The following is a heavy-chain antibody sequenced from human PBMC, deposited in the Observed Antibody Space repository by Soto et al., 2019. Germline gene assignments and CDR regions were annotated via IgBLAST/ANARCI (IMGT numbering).Heavy chain of an antibody. CDR2: LSDSSRTI. CDR3: ARDHSNGNSHVSYSDF. V-gene: IGHV3-48*02. J-gene: IGHJ4*02. Sequence: EVQLVASGGGLVQPGGSLRLSCAASGFTFSNFAMNWVRRAPGKGPEWVSYLSDSSRTINYADSVKGRFIVSRDNAKNSLFLQMNSLRDEDTAVYYCARDHSNGNSHVSYSDFWGQGTLVTVSS. D-gene: IGHD3-16*01. CDR1: GFTFSNFA.